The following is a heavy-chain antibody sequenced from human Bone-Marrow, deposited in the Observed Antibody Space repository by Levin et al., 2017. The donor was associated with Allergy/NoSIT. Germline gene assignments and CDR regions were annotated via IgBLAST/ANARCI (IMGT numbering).Heavy chain of an antibody. CDR2: INVNNGHT. J-gene: IGHJ4*02. V-gene: IGHV1-18*01. CDR1: GYTFTDYG. Sequence: GASVKVSCKASGYTFTDYGISWVRQAPGQGLEWMGWINVNNGHTNYVQKFQGRVTMTTDTSTSTAYMELRSLRSDDTAIYYCAGGFDYWGQGTLVTVSS. CDR3: AGGFDY.